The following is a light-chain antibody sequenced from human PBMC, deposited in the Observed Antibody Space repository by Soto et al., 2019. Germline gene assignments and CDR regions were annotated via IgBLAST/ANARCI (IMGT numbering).Light chain of an antibody. CDR3: QSYDSSLSGWV. Sequence: HSVLTQPPSVSGAPGQRGTISCTGSSSTIGAGYDVHWYQQLPGTAPKLLIYGNSNRPSGVPDRFSGSKSGTSASLAITGLQAEEEADYYCQSYDSSLSGWVFGGGTKLTVL. CDR1: SSTIGAGYD. CDR2: GNS. V-gene: IGLV1-40*01. J-gene: IGLJ3*02.